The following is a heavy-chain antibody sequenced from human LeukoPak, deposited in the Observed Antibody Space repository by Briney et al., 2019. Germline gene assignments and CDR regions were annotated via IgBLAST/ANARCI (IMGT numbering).Heavy chain of an antibody. D-gene: IGHD1-26*01. Sequence: ASVTVSCKASGYTFTSYDINWVRQATGQGLAWMGWMNPNSGNTGYTQKFQGRVTISRNTSITTAYMELSSLRSEDTAVYYCARGPKWTGSYYYFDYWGQGTLVTVSS. CDR1: GYTFTSYD. CDR2: MNPNSGNT. V-gene: IGHV1-8*01. CDR3: ARGPKWTGSYYYFDY. J-gene: IGHJ4*02.